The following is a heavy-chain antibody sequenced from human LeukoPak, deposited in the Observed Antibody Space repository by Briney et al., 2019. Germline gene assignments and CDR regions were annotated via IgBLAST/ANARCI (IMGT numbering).Heavy chain of an antibody. Sequence: PGGSLRLSCAASGFTFSSYSMNWVRQAPGKGLEWVSSISSSSSYIYYADSVKGRFTISRDNAKNSLYLQMNSLRAEDTAVYYCASCTVVKSDAFDIWGQGTMVTVSS. V-gene: IGHV3-21*01. CDR1: GFTFSSYS. CDR3: ASCTVVKSDAFDI. D-gene: IGHD4-23*01. J-gene: IGHJ3*02. CDR2: ISSSSSYI.